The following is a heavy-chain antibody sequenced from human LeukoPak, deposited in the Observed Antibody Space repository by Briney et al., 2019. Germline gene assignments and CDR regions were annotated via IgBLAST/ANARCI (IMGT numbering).Heavy chain of an antibody. CDR3: ARAMIRGVITPCY. J-gene: IGHJ4*02. CDR1: GYTFTSYD. V-gene: IGHV1-8*01. CDR2: MNPNSGNT. D-gene: IGHD3-10*01. Sequence: GASVKVSCKASGYTFTSYDINWVRQATGQGLEWMGWMNPNSGNTGYAQKFQGRVTMTRNTSISTAYMELSSLRSEDTAVYFCARAMIRGVITPCYWGQGTLVTVSS.